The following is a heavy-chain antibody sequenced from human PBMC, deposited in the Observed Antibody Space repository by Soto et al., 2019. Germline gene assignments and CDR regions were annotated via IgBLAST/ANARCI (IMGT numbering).Heavy chain of an antibody. Sequence: PGGSLRLSCAASGFTLGNYWMHWVRQAPGKGLEWVSRMNSDGSTTNYADSVKGRFTVSRDNARNTLHLQMNSLRAEDTAVYYCGGYRYGYSPLDVWGQGTTVTVSS. V-gene: IGHV3-74*01. D-gene: IGHD5-18*01. J-gene: IGHJ6*02. CDR3: GGYRYGYSPLDV. CDR2: MNSDGSTT. CDR1: GFTLGNYW.